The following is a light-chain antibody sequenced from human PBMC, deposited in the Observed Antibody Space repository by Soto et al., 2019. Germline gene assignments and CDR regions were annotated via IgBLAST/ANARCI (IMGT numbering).Light chain of an antibody. Sequence: DIQMTQSPSTLSASVGDRVTITFRASQHISSWLAWYQQKPGKAPKLLIYDASSLESGVPSRFSGSGSGTEFTLTISSLQPDDFATYYCQQYNSYSHTFGQGTKVDIK. V-gene: IGKV1-5*01. CDR3: QQYNSYSHT. CDR2: DAS. J-gene: IGKJ1*01. CDR1: QHISSW.